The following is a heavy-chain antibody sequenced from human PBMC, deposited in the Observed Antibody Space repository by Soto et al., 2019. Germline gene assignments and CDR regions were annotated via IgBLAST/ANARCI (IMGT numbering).Heavy chain of an antibody. J-gene: IGHJ4*02. D-gene: IGHD3-22*01. CDR3: ARVQTPKYYDSSGYITY. V-gene: IGHV3-7*01. Sequence: GGSLRLSCAASGFSFSYYWMSWVRQAPGKGLEWVANIKQDGSEKYYVDSVKGRFTISRDNAKNSLYLQMNSLRAEDTAVYYCARVQTPKYYDSSGYITYWGQGTLVTVSS. CDR1: GFSFSYYW. CDR2: IKQDGSEK.